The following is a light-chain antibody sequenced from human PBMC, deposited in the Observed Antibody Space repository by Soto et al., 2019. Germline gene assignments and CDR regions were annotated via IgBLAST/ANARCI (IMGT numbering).Light chain of an antibody. CDR2: VAS. CDR1: QGISSY. J-gene: IGKJ1*01. V-gene: IGKV1-8*01. Sequence: AIRMTQSPSSFSASTGDRVTITCRASQGISSYLAWYQQKPGKAPKLLIYVASTWQSGVPSRFSGSGSGTDFTLTNSCLQSEDCATYYFQQYYSYPRTLGQGTKVEIK. CDR3: QQYYSYPRT.